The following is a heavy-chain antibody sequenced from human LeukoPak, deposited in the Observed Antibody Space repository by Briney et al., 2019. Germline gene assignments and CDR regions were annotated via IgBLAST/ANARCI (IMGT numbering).Heavy chain of an antibody. CDR3: ARHLLPVTPEYFDY. V-gene: IGHV4-39*01. J-gene: IGHJ4*02. D-gene: IGHD4-23*01. CDR2: IYYSGST. CDR1: GGSISSSGYY. Sequence: SETLSLTCTVSGGSISSSGYYWGWIRQPPGKGLEWIGSIYYSGSTYYNPSLKSRVTISVDTSKNQFSLKLSSVTAADTAVYYCARHLLPVTPEYFDYWGQGTLVSVSS.